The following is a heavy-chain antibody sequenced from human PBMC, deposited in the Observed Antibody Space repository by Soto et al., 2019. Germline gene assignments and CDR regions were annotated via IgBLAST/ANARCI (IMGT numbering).Heavy chain of an antibody. CDR2: IYYSGSS. D-gene: IGHD3-10*01. V-gene: IGHV4-59*01. CDR3: AREGTAYYYYGMDV. CDR1: GGSISSYY. Sequence: PSETLSLTCTVSGGSISSYYWSWIRQPPGKGLEWIGYIYYSGSSNYNPSLKSRVTISVDTSNNQFSLKLSSVTAADTAVYYCAREGTAYYYYGMDVWGQGTTVTVSS. J-gene: IGHJ6*02.